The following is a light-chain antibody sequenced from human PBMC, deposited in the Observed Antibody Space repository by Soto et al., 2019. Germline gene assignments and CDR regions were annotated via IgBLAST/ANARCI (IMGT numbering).Light chain of an antibody. CDR1: QSVSSN. CDR2: GAS. CDR3: QQYNKWPPYT. J-gene: IGKJ2*01. Sequence: EIVMTQSPATLSVSPGERATLSCRASQSVSSNLAWYQQKPGQGPRLLIYGASTRATGIPARFSGSGSGTEFTLTISSLQSEDFAVYYRQQYNKWPPYTFGQGTKVEIK. V-gene: IGKV3-15*01.